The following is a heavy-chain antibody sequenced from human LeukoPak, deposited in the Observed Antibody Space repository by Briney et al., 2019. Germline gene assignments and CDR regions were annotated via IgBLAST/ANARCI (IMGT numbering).Heavy chain of an antibody. V-gene: IGHV1-69*13. D-gene: IGHD5-18*01. Sequence: SVKVSCKASGGTFSSYAISWVRQAPGQGLEWMGGIIPIFGTANYAQKFQGRITITADESTSTAYMELSSLRSEDTAVYYCASAVDTAHSRTKYYFDYWGQGTLVTVSS. CDR1: GGTFSSYA. CDR2: IIPIFGTA. J-gene: IGHJ4*02. CDR3: ASAVDTAHSRTKYYFDY.